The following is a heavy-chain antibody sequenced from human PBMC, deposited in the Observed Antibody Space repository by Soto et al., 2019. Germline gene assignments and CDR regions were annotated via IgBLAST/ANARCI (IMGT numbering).Heavy chain of an antibody. Sequence: QVQLVESGGGVVQPGRSLRLSCAASGFTFSSYGMHWVRQAPGKGLEWVAVISYDGSNKYYADSVKGRFTISRDNSKNTLYLQMNSLRAEDTAVYYCAKGGYYDSSGTVDYWGQGTLVTVSS. J-gene: IGHJ4*02. V-gene: IGHV3-30*18. CDR1: GFTFSSYG. CDR3: AKGGYYDSSGTVDY. D-gene: IGHD3-22*01. CDR2: ISYDGSNK.